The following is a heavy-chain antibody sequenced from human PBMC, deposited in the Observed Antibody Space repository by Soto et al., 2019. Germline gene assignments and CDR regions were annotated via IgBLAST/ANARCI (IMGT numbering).Heavy chain of an antibody. Sequence: SETLSLTCTVSCDSVTSGNYYWSWIRQPPGKGLEWIGHIYYSGSTNYSPSLKSRVTISLDTSNNQFSLKVTSVTAADTAVYYCAMIPVDTYTYLAGFDPWGQGTLVTVSS. V-gene: IGHV4-61*01. J-gene: IGHJ5*02. CDR2: IYYSGST. D-gene: IGHD3-16*01. CDR1: CDSVTSGNYY. CDR3: AMIPVDTYTYLAGFDP.